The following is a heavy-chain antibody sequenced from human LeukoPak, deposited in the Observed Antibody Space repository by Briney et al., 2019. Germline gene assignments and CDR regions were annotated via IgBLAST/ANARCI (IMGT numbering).Heavy chain of an antibody. D-gene: IGHD3-3*01. CDR2: INPNSGGT. J-gene: IGHJ4*02. CDR1: GYTFTGYY. V-gene: IGHV1-2*04. Sequence: GASVKVSCKASGYTFTGYYMHWVRQAPGQGLEWMGWINPNSGGTNYAQKFQGWVTMTRDTSISTAYMELSRLRSDDTAVYYCARDHIRERPNLYYDFWSGYYLSDYWGQGTLVTVSS. CDR3: ARDHIRERPNLYYDFWSGYYLSDY.